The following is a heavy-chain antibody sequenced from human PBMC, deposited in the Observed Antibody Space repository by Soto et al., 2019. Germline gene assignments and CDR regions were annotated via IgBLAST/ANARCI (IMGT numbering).Heavy chain of an antibody. CDR3: ARDSRHFGVVPLDY. J-gene: IGHJ4*02. Sequence: ASVKVSCKASGYTFTSHAMHWVRQAPGQRLEWMGWINAGNGNTKYSQKFQGRVTITTDTSASTAYMELSSLRSEDTAVYYCARDSRHFGVVPLDYWGQGTVVTVSS. CDR1: GYTFTSHA. D-gene: IGHD3-3*01. CDR2: INAGNGNT. V-gene: IGHV1-3*01.